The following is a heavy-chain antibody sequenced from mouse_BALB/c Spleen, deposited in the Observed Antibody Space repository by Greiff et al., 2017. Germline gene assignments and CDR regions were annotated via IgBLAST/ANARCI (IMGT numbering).Heavy chain of an antibody. CDR3: ARGDGNLFAY. V-gene: IGHV3-2*02. J-gene: IGHJ3*01. CDR2: ISYSGST. CDR1: GYSITSDYA. D-gene: IGHD2-1*01. Sequence: EVKLMESGPGLVKPSQSLSLTCTVTGYSITSDYAWNWIRQFPGNKLEWMGYISYSGSTSYNPSLKSRISITRDTSKNQFFLQLNSVTTEDTATYYCARGDGNLFAYWGQGTLVTVSA.